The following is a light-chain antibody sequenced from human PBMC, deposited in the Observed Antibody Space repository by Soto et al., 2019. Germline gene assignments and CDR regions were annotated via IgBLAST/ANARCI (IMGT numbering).Light chain of an antibody. V-gene: IGKV3-15*01. J-gene: IGKJ4*02. CDR2: VAS. CDR3: QQYNVWPLT. Sequence: EIVMTQSPVTLSVSPGDRATLSCRASQSVNSNLAWYQQKPGQTPKLLIYVASTRATGIPARCSDGGSGTELTPTITSLQSEDSAVYYCQQYNVWPLTCGGGTKVEFK. CDR1: QSVNSN.